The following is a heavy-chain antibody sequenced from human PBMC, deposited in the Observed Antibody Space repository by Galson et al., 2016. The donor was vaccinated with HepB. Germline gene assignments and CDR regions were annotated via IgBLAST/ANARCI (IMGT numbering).Heavy chain of an antibody. CDR1: GFTFSDEY. Sequence: SLRLSCAASGFTFSDEYMSWIRQAPGKGLEWSSYISNSGGSIHYADSVEGRFTISRDNAKNSLYLQMNSLRSEDTAVYYCARSVGRGPAAYFDYWGQGTLVTVSS. CDR3: ARSVGRGPAAYFDY. V-gene: IGHV3-11*01. D-gene: IGHD2-2*01. CDR2: ISNSGGSI. J-gene: IGHJ4*02.